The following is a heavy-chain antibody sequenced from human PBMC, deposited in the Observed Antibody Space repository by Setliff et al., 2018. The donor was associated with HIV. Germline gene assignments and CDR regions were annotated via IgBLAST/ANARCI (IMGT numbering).Heavy chain of an antibody. CDR3: AHSLYCSSSNCSGLLFDY. CDR2: IYWDDDK. D-gene: IGHD2-2*01. V-gene: IGHV2-5*02. Sequence: PSETLSLTCSVSGGSISNHYWSWIRQPPGKALEWLALIYWDDDKRYRSSLKSRLTITKDTSKNQVVLTMTNMDPVDTATYYCAHSLYCSSSNCSGLLFDYWGQGTLVTVSS. J-gene: IGHJ4*02. CDR1: GGSISNHYW.